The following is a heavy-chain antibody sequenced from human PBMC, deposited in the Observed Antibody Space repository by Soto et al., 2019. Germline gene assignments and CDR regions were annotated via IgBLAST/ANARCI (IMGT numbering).Heavy chain of an antibody. V-gene: IGHV1-69*13. J-gene: IGHJ6*02. CDR2: IIPIFGTA. D-gene: IGHD3-16*01. CDR3: ASSTGGGGDYYYYGMDV. Sequence: SVKVSCKASGYTFTSYDINWVRQATGQGLEWMGGIIPIFGTANYAQKFQGRVTITADESTSTAYMELSSLRSEDTAVYYCASSTGGGGDYYYYGMDVWGQGTTVTVSS. CDR1: GYTFTSYD.